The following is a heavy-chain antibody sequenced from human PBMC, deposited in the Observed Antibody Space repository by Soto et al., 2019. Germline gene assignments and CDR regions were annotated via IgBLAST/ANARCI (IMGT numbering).Heavy chain of an antibody. V-gene: IGHV3-9*01. CDR3: AKDIAAADGGYYYYGMDV. CDR1: GFTFDDYA. Sequence: GGSLRLSCAASGFTFDDYAMHWVRQAPGKGLEWVSGISWNSGSIGYADSMKGRFTISRDNAKNSLYLQMNSLRAEDTALYYCAKDIAAADGGYYYYGMDVWGQGTTVTVSS. D-gene: IGHD6-13*01. J-gene: IGHJ6*02. CDR2: ISWNSGSI.